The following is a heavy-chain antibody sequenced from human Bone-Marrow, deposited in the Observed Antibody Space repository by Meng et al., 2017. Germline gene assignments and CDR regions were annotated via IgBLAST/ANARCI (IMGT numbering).Heavy chain of an antibody. J-gene: IGHJ4*02. CDR1: GGSISSYY. Sequence: SETLSLTCTVSGGSISSYYWSWIRQPAGKGLEWIGRIYTSGSTNYNPSLKRRVPMSVDTSKNQFSLKLSSVTAADTAVYYCARGQQHCSSTSCYGPGFDYWGQGTLVTVSS. CDR2: IYTSGST. CDR3: ARGQQHCSSTSCYGPGFDY. V-gene: IGHV4-4*07. D-gene: IGHD2-2*01.